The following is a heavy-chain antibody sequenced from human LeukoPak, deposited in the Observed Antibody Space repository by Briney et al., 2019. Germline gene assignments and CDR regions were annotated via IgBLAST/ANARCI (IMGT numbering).Heavy chain of an antibody. J-gene: IGHJ1*01. CDR1: GFTFSSYA. CDR2: ISGSGGST. CDR3: AMERYYYDSSGYYLQYFQH. V-gene: IGHV3-23*01. Sequence: HAGGSLRLSCAASGFTFSSYAMSWVRQAPGKGLEWVSAISGSGGSTYYADSVKGRFTISRDNSKNTLYLQMNSLRAEDTAVYYCAMERYYYDSSGYYLQYFQHWGQGTLVTVSS. D-gene: IGHD3-22*01.